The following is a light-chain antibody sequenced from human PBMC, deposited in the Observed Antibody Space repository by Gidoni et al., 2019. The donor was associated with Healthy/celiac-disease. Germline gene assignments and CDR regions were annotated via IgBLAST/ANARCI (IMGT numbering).Light chain of an antibody. CDR3: NSRDSSGQTM. CDR1: SLRSYY. V-gene: IGLV3-19*01. CDR2: GKN. Sequence: SSELTQDPAVSVALGQTVRITCQGDSLRSYYASWYQQKPGQAPVLVIYGKNNRPSGIPDRFSGSSSGNTASLTITGAQAEDEADYYCNSRDSSGQTMFGGGTKLTVL. J-gene: IGLJ3*02.